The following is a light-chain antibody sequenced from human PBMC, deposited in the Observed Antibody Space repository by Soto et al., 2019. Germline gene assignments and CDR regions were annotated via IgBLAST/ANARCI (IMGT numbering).Light chain of an antibody. V-gene: IGKV3-15*01. CDR1: QTLRNK. J-gene: IGKJ3*01. CDR3: QQHNAWHLT. CDR2: GGF. Sequence: IVLTQSPGTLSVSPGERVILSCRASQTLRNKLAWYQQKPGQAPRLLIYGGFTRATGIPARFSGSGSGTEFTLTIISLQSEDFAIYYCQQHNAWHLTFGPGTKLDLK.